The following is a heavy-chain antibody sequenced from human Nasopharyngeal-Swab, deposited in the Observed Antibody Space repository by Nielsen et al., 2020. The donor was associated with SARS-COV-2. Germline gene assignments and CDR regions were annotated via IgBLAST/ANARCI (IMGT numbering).Heavy chain of an antibody. D-gene: IGHD2-2*01. CDR3: ARDRDYAGAFDI. CDR1: GFTFSSYW. V-gene: IGHV3-7*01. CDR2: IKQDGSEK. J-gene: IGHJ3*02. Sequence: LSLTCAASGFTFSSYWMSWVRQAPGKGLEWVANIKQDGSEKYYVDSVKGRFTISRDNAKNSLYLQMNSLRAEDTAVYYSARDRDYAGAFDIWGQGTMVTVSS.